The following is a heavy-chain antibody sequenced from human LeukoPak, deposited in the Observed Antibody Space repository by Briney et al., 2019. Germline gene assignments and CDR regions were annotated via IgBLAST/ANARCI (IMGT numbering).Heavy chain of an antibody. D-gene: IGHD3-22*01. CDR2: VSASGGNT. V-gene: IGHV3-23*01. CDR1: GFTFSSYA. Sequence: GGSLRLSCAASGFTFSSYAMSWVRQAPGKGLEWVSAVSASGGNTYYTDSVKGRFTISRDNSKNTLYLQVNSLRAEDTAVYYCGKGLYHDYSGIGDYWGQGTLVTVSS. CDR3: GKGLYHDYSGIGDY. J-gene: IGHJ4*02.